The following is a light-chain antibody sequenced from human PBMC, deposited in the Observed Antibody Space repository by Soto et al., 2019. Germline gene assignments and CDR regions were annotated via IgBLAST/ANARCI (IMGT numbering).Light chain of an antibody. CDR1: QGIGDT. V-gene: IGKV3-15*01. CDR3: QPYNNWPLT. CDR2: DTS. J-gene: IGKJ4*01. Sequence: EVVMRQSPATLSVSRGEGATRSCRASQGIGDTLAWYQHKPGQTPRLLIYDTSTRATGVPTRFSGSRSGAEFTLTINSLQSEDFAVYYCQPYNNWPLTFGGGTKVDIK.